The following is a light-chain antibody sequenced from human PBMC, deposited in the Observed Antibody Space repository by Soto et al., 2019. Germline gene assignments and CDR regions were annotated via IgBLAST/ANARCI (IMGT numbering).Light chain of an antibody. CDR3: AAWDGSLNVVL. CDR1: SSNIGSNT. Sequence: QSALTQPPSASGTPGQRVTISCSGSSSNIGSNTVNWYQQLPGSAPKLLMYSTNQRPSGVPDRFSGSKSGTSASLAISGLQSEDEADYYCAAWDGSLNVVLFSGGTKLTVL. CDR2: STN. J-gene: IGLJ2*01. V-gene: IGLV1-44*01.